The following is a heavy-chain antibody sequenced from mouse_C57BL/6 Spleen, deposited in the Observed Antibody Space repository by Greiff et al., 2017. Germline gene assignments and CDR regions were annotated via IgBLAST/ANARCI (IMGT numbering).Heavy chain of an antibody. D-gene: IGHD2-4*01. CDR2: IYPRDGST. J-gene: IGHJ2*01. V-gene: IGHV1-85*01. CDR3: ARLMITRVFDY. CDR1: GYTFTSYD. Sequence: QVTLKVSGPELAKPGASVKLSCKASGYTFTSYDINWVKQRPGQGLEWIGWIYPRDGSTKYNEKFKGKATLTADTSSSTAYMELHSLTSEDSAVYYCARLMITRVFDYWGQGTTLTVSS.